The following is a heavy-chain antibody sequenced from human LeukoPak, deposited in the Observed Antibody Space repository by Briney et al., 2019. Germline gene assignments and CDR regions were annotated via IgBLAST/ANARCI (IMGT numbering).Heavy chain of an antibody. CDR2: IRFDATNK. D-gene: IGHD1-14*01. CDR3: AKEQYPGYLDF. V-gene: IGHV3-30*02. CDR1: GFIFSGSS. Sequence: GGSLRLSCAASGFIFSGSSMHWVRQAPGKGLEWVCFIRFDATNKYYADSVKGRFTISRDNSNNTLYLQLNNVRTEDTATYFCAKEQYPGYLDFWGQGTLVTVSA. J-gene: IGHJ4*02.